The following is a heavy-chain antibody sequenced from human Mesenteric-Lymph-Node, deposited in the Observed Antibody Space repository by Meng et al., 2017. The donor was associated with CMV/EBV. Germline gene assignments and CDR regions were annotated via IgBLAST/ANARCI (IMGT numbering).Heavy chain of an antibody. J-gene: IGHJ4*02. CDR3: ASGKITIFGFDY. CDR2: INHSGST. CDR1: GGSFSGYY. Sequence: GSLRLSCAVYGGSFSGYYWSWIRQPPGKGLEWIGEINHSGSTNYNPSLKSRVTISVDTSKNQFSLKLSSVTAADTAVYYCASGKITIFGFDYWGQGTRVTVSS. D-gene: IGHD3-3*01. V-gene: IGHV4-34*01.